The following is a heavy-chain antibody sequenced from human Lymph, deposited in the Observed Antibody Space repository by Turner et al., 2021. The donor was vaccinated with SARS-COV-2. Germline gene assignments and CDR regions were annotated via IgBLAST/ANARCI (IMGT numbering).Heavy chain of an antibody. Sequence: QVQLPASGGCLFPPARSLPLSCTASGFTFSRYAMHWFRQARGKGVEWVALRSYEGSNKYYADSVKGRFTISRDNYKKTLYLQRNRMRTEDKAVYDCAREMGSGSDYWGKGTLGTGSS. D-gene: IGHD3-10*01. CDR3: AREMGSGSDY. CDR2: RSYEGSNK. V-gene: IGHV3-30*04. J-gene: IGHJ4*02. CDR1: GFTFSRYA.